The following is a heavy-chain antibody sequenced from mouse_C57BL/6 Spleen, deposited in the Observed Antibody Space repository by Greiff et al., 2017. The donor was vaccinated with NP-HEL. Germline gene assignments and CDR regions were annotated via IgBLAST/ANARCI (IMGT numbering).Heavy chain of an antibody. D-gene: IGHD1-1*01. V-gene: IGHV14-2*01. CDR2: IDPEDGET. Sequence: VQLQQSGAELVKPGASVKLSCTASGFNIKDYYMHWVKQRTEQGLEWIGRIDPEDGETKYDPKFQGKATITADTSSTTAYLQLSSLTSEDTAVYYCAAYYYGPAWFSYWGQGTLVTVSA. CDR3: AAYYYGPAWFSY. J-gene: IGHJ3*01. CDR1: GFNIKDYY.